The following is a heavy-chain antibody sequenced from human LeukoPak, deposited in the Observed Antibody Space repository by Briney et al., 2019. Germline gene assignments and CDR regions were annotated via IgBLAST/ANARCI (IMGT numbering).Heavy chain of an antibody. CDR1: GASLSETS. Sequence: ASVKVSCKVSGASLSETSIHWVRQAPGQWLEWMGGFDPEDGESIFAQRFQGRFSMTEDTSTDTAYMELRGLRPEDTAVYYCATADKWEPLDYWGQGTLVAVPS. V-gene: IGHV1-24*01. CDR2: FDPEDGES. J-gene: IGHJ4*02. CDR3: ATADKWEPLDY. D-gene: IGHD1-26*01.